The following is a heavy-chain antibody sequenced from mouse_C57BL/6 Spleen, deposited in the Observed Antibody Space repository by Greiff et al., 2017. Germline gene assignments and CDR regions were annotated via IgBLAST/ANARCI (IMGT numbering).Heavy chain of an antibody. V-gene: IGHV7-3*01. Sequence: EVMLVESGGGLVQPGGSLSLSCAASGFTFTDYYMSWVRQPPGKALEWLGFIRNKANGYTTEYSASVKGRFTISRDNYQSILYLQMNALSAEDSATYYCASYIGRSSGYVSLAYWGQGTLVTVSA. CDR3: ASYIGRSSGYVSLAY. CDR1: GFTFTDYY. J-gene: IGHJ3*01. D-gene: IGHD3-2*02. CDR2: IRNKANGYTT.